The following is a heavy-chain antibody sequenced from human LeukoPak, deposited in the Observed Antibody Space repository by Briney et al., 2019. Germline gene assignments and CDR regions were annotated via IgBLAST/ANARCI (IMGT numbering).Heavy chain of an antibody. V-gene: IGHV1-69*05. CDR2: ITPIFGTA. J-gene: IGHJ6*03. D-gene: IGHD2-2*01. CDR1: GYTFTSYA. CDR3: ARGKDIVVVPAANNYYYYMDV. Sequence: SVKVSCKASGYTFTSYAMHWVRQAPGQGLEWMGGITPIFGTANYAQKFQGRVTITTDEPTSTAYMELSSLRSEDTAVYYCARGKDIVVVPAANNYYYYMDVWGKGTTVTVSS.